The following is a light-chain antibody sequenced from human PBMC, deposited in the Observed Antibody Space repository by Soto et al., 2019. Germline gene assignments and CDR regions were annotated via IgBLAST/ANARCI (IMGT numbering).Light chain of an antibody. CDR2: TAS. V-gene: IGKV1-9*01. Sequence: DIQLTQSPSFLSASVGDRVTITCRASQGISNYLAWYHQKPGKAPKLLIHTASTLQSGVPPRFSGSGSGTEFTLTIISLQPEDFATYYCQQRHSYPITFGQGTRLEIK. CDR1: QGISNY. CDR3: QQRHSYPIT. J-gene: IGKJ5*01.